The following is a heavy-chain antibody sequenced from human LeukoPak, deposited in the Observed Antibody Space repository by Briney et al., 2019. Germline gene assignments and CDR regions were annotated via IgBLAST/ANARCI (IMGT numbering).Heavy chain of an antibody. CDR3: ARDFSWTGDYYYYGMDV. V-gene: IGHV1-69*04. D-gene: IGHD3/OR15-3a*01. CDR2: IIPILGIA. Sequence: SSVKVSCKASGGTFSSYAISWVRQAPGQGLEWMGRIIPILGIANYAQKFQGRVTITADKSTSTAYMELSSLRSEDTAVYYCARDFSWTGDYYYYGMDVWGQGTTVTVSS. CDR1: GGTFSSYA. J-gene: IGHJ6*02.